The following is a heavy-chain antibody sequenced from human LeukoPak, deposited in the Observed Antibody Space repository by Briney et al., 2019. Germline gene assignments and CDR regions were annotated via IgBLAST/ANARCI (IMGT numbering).Heavy chain of an antibody. D-gene: IGHD5-18*01. CDR2: IYHDGST. Sequence: SETLSLTCAVSGGSISSNNWWIWVRPSPEKGLAWIGEIYHDGSTNYNPSLKSRVTISMDKSKNQLSLKLNFVTAADTAVYYCARDRGGYTYSHDYWGQGTLVTVSS. CDR3: ARDRGGYTYSHDY. J-gene: IGHJ4*02. V-gene: IGHV4-4*02. CDR1: GGSISSNNW.